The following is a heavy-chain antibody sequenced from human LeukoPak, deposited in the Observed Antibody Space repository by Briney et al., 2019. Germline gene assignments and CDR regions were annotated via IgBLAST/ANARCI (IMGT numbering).Heavy chain of an antibody. V-gene: IGHV4-34*01. Sequence: SETLTLTCAVYGGSFSGYYWSWLRQPPGKGLEWIGEINHSGSTNYNPSLKSRVTISVDTSKNQFSLKLSSVTAADTAVYYCARGIIVGASIGAFDIWGQGTMVTVSS. D-gene: IGHD1-26*01. CDR1: GGSFSGYY. CDR3: ARGIIVGASIGAFDI. J-gene: IGHJ3*02. CDR2: INHSGST.